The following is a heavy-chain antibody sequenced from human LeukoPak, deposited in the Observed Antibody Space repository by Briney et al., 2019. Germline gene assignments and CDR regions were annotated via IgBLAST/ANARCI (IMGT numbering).Heavy chain of an antibody. D-gene: IGHD2-15*01. CDR2: IIPILGIA. CDR1: GGTFSSYT. CDR3: ASESLKFGGSLDY. V-gene: IGHV1-69*02. Sequence: SVKVSCKASGGTFSSYTISWVRQAPGQGLEWMGRIIPILGIANYAQKFQGRVTITADKSTSTAYKELSSLRSEDTAVYYCASESLKFGGSLDYWGQGTLVTVSS. J-gene: IGHJ4*02.